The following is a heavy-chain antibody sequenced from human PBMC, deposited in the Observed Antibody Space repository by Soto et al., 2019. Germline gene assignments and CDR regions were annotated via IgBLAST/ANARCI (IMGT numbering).Heavy chain of an antibody. V-gene: IGHV4-59*08. Sequence: PSETLSLTCTVSGGSISSYYWSWIRQPPGKGLEWIGYIYYSGSTNYNPSLKSRVTISVDTSKNQFSLKLSSVTAADTAVYYCARQGLEVDSIVVVPAAMGPAFGYWGQGTLVTVSS. CDR1: GGSISSYY. D-gene: IGHD2-2*01. J-gene: IGHJ4*02. CDR3: ARQGLEVDSIVVVPAAMGPAFGY. CDR2: IYYSGST.